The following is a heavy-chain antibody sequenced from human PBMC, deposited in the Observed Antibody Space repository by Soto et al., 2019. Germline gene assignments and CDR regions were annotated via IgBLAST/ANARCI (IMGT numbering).Heavy chain of an antibody. CDR3: ARDYPRGGYNHY. J-gene: IGHJ4*02. CDR2: ISDYNDNT. CDR1: GYTFTSYG. Sequence: ASVKVSCKASGYTFTSYGISWVRQAPGQGLEWMGWISDYNDNTNYAQKLQGRVTMTTDTSTSTAYMELRSLRSDDTAVYYCARDYPRGGYNHYWGQGTLVTVSS. V-gene: IGHV1-18*01. D-gene: IGHD5-12*01.